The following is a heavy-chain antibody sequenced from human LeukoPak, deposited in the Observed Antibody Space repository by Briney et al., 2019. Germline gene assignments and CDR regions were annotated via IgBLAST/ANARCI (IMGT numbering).Heavy chain of an antibody. J-gene: IGHJ4*02. CDR1: GFTFSGSA. CDR2: IRSKANSYAT. Sequence: GGSLRLSCAASGFTFSGSAMHWVRQASGKGLEWVGRIRSKANSYATAYAASVKGRFTISRDDSKNTAYLQMNSLKTEDTAVYYCAKGPDDYYDSSGPDYWGQGTLVTVSS. V-gene: IGHV3-73*01. D-gene: IGHD3-22*01. CDR3: AKGPDDYYDSSGPDY.